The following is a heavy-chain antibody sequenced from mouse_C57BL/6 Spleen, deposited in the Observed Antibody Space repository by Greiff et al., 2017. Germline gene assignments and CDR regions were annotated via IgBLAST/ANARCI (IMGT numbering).Heavy chain of an antibody. CDR2: IDPSDSET. J-gene: IGHJ4*01. CDR3: AREDIYYGNYGGAMDY. CDR1: GYTFTSYW. D-gene: IGHD2-1*01. V-gene: IGHV1-52*01. Sequence: QVQLQQPGAELVRPGSSVKLSCKASGYTFTSYWMHWVKQRPIQGLEWIGNIDPSDSETHYNQKFKDKATLTVDKSSSTAYMQLSSLTSEDSAVDYCAREDIYYGNYGGAMDYGGQGTSVTVSS.